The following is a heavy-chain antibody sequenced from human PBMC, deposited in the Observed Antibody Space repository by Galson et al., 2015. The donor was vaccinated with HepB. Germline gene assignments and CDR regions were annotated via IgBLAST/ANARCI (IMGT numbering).Heavy chain of an antibody. D-gene: IGHD5-12*01. CDR3: ARDLVAKIPADYHYGLDF. Sequence: SLRLSCAASGFTFETYAMHWVRQAPGKGLEWVAVISYDGSTELYGDSVKGRFTISRDNSKNTLFLQINSLRPEDTAVYYCARDLVAKIPADYHYGLDFWAKGPRSPSP. CDR1: GFTFETYA. J-gene: IGHJ6*02. CDR2: ISYDGSTE. V-gene: IGHV3-30-3*01.